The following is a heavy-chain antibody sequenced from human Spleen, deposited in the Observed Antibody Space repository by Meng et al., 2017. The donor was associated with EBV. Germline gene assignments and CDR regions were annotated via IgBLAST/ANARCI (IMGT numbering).Heavy chain of an antibody. CDR1: GGSISTSNW. Sequence: VQLEESGPGQVKPSGTLSLLCTVSGGSISTSNWWSWVRQSPEKGLEWIGEVFRTGDTNYNPSLKSRVTILIDKSKNQFSLKLNSVTAADTAIYFCASDGISRYFDNWGPGTLVTVSS. CDR2: VFRTGDT. D-gene: IGHD1-1*01. CDR3: ASDGISRYFDN. V-gene: IGHV4-4*02. J-gene: IGHJ4*02.